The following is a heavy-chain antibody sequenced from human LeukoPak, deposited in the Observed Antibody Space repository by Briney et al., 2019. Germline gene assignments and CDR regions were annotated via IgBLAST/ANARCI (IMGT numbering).Heavy chain of an antibody. CDR2: INPNSGGT. J-gene: IGHJ5*02. D-gene: IGHD6-19*01. V-gene: IGHV1-2*02. Sequence: ASVKVSCMASGYTLTGYYMHWVRQAPGQGLEWMGWINPNSGGTNYAQKFQGRVTMTRDTSISTAYMELSRLRSDDTAVYYCARGSSGWYVWFDPWGQGTLLTVSS. CDR1: GYTLTGYY. CDR3: ARGSSGWYVWFDP.